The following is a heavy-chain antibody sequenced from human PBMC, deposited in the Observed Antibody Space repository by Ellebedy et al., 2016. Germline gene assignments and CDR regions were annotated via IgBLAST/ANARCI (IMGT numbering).Heavy chain of an antibody. CDR1: GFTFSSYA. CDR2: ISYDGSNK. J-gene: IGHJ4*02. D-gene: IGHD3-10*01. V-gene: IGHV3-30-3*01. Sequence: GESLKISXAASGFTFSSYAMNWVRQAPGKGLEWVAVISYDGSNKYYADSVKGRFTISRDNSKNTLYLQMNSLSAEDTAVYYCETRGPYGSGSYSYYFDYWGQGTLVTVSS. CDR3: ETRGPYGSGSYSYYFDY.